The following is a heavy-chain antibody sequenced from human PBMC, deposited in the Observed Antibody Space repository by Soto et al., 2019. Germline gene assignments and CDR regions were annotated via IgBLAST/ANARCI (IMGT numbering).Heavy chain of an antibody. Sequence: SVKLSCKASGGTFSSYASSWVRQAPEQGLEWMGGIIPIFGTANYAQKFQGRVTITADESTSTAYMELSSLRSEDTAVYYCATALSEYDFWSTTYYYYGMDVWGQGTTVTVSS. CDR3: ATALSEYDFWSTTYYYYGMDV. V-gene: IGHV1-69*13. D-gene: IGHD3-3*01. CDR1: GGTFSSYA. CDR2: IIPIFGTA. J-gene: IGHJ6*02.